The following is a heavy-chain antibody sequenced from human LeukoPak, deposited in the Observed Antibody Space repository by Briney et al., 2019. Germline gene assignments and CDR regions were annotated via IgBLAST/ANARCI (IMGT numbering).Heavy chain of an antibody. CDR3: AKVRYFDWLSPFNWFDP. CDR1: GFAFSSYA. J-gene: IGHJ5*02. V-gene: IGHV3-23*01. CDR2: ISGSGGST. D-gene: IGHD3-9*01. Sequence: PGRSLRLSCAASGFAFSSYAMSWVRQAPGKGLEWVSGISGSGGSTDYADSVKGRFTISRDNSKNTLYLQMNSLRAEDTAVYYCAKVRYFDWLSPFNWFDPWGQGTLVTVSS.